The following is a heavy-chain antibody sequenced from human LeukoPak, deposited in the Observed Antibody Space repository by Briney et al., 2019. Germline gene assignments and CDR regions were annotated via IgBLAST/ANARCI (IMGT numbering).Heavy chain of an antibody. J-gene: IGHJ4*02. V-gene: IGHV3-7*03. CDR2: IKQDGSQG. D-gene: IGHD3-10*01. CDR3: ARRHDGSEEFDY. CDR1: GFTFTTSW. Sequence: QTGGSLRLSCAASGFTFTTSWMSWVRQAPGKGLEWVANIKQDGSQGYYVDSVKGRFTISRDNAKNSLYLQMNSLRAEDTAVYYCARRHDGSEEFDYWGQGTLVTVSS.